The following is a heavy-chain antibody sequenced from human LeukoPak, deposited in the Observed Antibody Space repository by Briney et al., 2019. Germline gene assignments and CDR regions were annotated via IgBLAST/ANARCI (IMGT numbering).Heavy chain of an antibody. Sequence: GGSLRLSCAASGFTFSSYGMHWVRQAPGKGLEWVAVISYDGSNKYYADSVKGRFTISRDNSKNTLYLQMNSLRAEDTAVYYCAKDVEIGAYYYGMDVWGQGTTVTVSS. V-gene: IGHV3-30*18. CDR2: ISYDGSNK. D-gene: IGHD5-24*01. CDR1: GFTFSSYG. J-gene: IGHJ6*02. CDR3: AKDVEIGAYYYGMDV.